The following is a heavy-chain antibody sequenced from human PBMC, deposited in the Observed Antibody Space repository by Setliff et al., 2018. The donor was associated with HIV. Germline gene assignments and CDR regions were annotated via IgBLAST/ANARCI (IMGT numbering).Heavy chain of an antibody. J-gene: IGHJ6*02. D-gene: IGHD3-16*01. V-gene: IGHV3-23*01. Sequence: PGGSLRLSCAASGFTFSTFAMNWVRQAPGKGLEWVSGISGSGAGTYYADSVKGRFTISRDNSKNTLFLLMNSLRAEDTAVYYCAKDLGPYHYYGMDVWGQGTTVTVSS. CDR2: ISGSGAGT. CDR3: AKDLGPYHYYGMDV. CDR1: GFTFSTFA.